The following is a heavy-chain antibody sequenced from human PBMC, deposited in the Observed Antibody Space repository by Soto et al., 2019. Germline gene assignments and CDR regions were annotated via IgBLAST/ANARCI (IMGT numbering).Heavy chain of an antibody. J-gene: IGHJ4*02. CDR1: GFTFSSYA. Sequence: PGGSLRLSCAASGFTFSSYAMHWVRQAPGKGLEWVAVISYDGSNKYYADSVKGRFTISRDNSKNTLYLQMNSLRAEDTAVYYCARDGDCSSTSCHYFDYWGQGTLVTVSS. D-gene: IGHD2-2*01. CDR3: ARDGDCSSTSCHYFDY. V-gene: IGHV3-30-3*01. CDR2: ISYDGSNK.